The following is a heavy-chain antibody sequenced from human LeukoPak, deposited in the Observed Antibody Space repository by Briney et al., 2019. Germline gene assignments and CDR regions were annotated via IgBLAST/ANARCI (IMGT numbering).Heavy chain of an antibody. CDR2: ISGTGGRT. V-gene: IGHV3-23*01. Sequence: PGRSLRLSCAASGFTFSTYAMSWVRQAPGKGLEWVSDISGTGGRTYYADSVKGRFTISRDNSKNTVDLLMNSLRAEDTAIYYCARDVPYYYDSSGYYSPFDCWGQGTLVTVSS. D-gene: IGHD3-22*01. J-gene: IGHJ4*02. CDR1: GFTFSTYA. CDR3: ARDVPYYYDSSGYYSPFDC.